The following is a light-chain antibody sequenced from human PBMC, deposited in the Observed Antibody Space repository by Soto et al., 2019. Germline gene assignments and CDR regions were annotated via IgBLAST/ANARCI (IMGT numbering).Light chain of an antibody. CDR2: DVS. Sequence: QSVLTQPASVSGSPGQSITISCTGTSSDDGGYNYVSWYQQHPGKATKLMIYDVSNRPSGVSNRFTGSKSSNTASLTISGLQAEDEADYYCSSYTSSSTRVFGTGTKVTV. J-gene: IGLJ1*01. CDR3: SSYTSSSTRV. CDR1: SSDDGGYNY. V-gene: IGLV2-14*01.